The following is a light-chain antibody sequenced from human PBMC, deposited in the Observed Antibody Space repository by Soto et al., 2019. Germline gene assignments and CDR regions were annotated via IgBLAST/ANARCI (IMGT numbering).Light chain of an antibody. J-gene: IGLJ2*01. V-gene: IGLV2-14*01. Sequence: QSALTQPASVSGSPGQSITISCTGSNSDVGGYNYVSWYQQHPGKAPKLMIYEVTYRPSGVSIRFSGSKSGNTASLTISGLQAEDEADYYCSSYTDSITLLFGGGTKLTVL. CDR1: NSDVGGYNY. CDR2: EVT. CDR3: SSYTDSITLL.